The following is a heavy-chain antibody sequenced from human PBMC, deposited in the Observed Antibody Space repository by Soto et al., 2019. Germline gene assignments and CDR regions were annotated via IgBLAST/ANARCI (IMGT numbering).Heavy chain of an antibody. Sequence: SETLSLTCTVSGGSISSYYWSWIRQPPGKGLEWIGYIYYSGSTNYNPSLKSRVTISVDTSKNQFSLKLSSVTAADTAVYHCARVRPKEAFDIWGQGTMVTVSS. CDR3: ARVRPKEAFDI. V-gene: IGHV4-59*01. CDR1: GGSISSYY. J-gene: IGHJ3*02. CDR2: IYYSGST.